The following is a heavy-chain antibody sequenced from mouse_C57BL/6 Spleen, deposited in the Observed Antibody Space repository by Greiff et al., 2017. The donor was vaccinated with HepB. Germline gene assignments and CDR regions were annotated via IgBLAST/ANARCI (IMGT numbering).Heavy chain of an antibody. CDR1: GYTFTSYW. J-gene: IGHJ1*03. D-gene: IGHD2-14*01. Sequence: QVQLQQPGAELVRPGSSVKLSCKASGYTFTSYWMDWMKQRPGQGLEWIGNIYPSDSETHYNQKFKDKATLTVDKSSSTAYMQLSSLTSEDSAVYYCARRYRGYFDVWGTGTTVTVSS. CDR3: ARRYRGYFDV. CDR2: IYPSDSET. V-gene: IGHV1-61*01.